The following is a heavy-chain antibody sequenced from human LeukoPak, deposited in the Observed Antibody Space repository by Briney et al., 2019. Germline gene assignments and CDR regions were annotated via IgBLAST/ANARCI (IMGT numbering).Heavy chain of an antibody. CDR1: GGSISSGGYS. CDR2: IYHSGST. CDR3: ARGGYSSSWYKWFDP. D-gene: IGHD6-13*01. Sequence: SQTLSLTCAVSGGSISSGGYSWSWIRQPPGKGLEWIGYIYHSGSTYYNPSLKSRVTISVDTSKNQFSLKLSSVTAADTAVYYCARGGYSSSWYKWFDPWGQGTLVTVSS. J-gene: IGHJ5*02. V-gene: IGHV4-30-2*01.